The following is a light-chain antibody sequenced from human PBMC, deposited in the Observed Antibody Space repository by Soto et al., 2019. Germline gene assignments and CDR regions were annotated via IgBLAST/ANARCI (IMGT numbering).Light chain of an antibody. V-gene: IGKV1-5*03. CDR1: QSISRS. CDR2: KAS. J-gene: IGKJ5*01. CDR3: QQYDRYPVT. Sequence: DIQMTQSPSTLSASVGDRVTITCRASQSISRSLAWYQQKPGKAPKILIYKASTLESGVPSRFSGSGSGTEFTLTISSLQADDFASYFCQQYDRYPVTFGQGTRQVI.